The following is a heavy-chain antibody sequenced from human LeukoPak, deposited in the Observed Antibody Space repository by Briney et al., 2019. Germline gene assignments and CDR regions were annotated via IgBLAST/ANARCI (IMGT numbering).Heavy chain of an antibody. Sequence: GGSLRLSCAVSGFTVYTISMSWVRQVPGKGLEWVSVIYTGGTTHYADSVKGRFTISRDNSKNTLYLEMNSLRVEDAAVYFCARSPAFYDGAVVKYYFDYWGQGTLVTVSS. CDR1: GFTVYTIS. J-gene: IGHJ4*02. V-gene: IGHV3-53*01. CDR2: IYTGGTT. D-gene: IGHD6-19*01. CDR3: ARSPAFYDGAVVKYYFDY.